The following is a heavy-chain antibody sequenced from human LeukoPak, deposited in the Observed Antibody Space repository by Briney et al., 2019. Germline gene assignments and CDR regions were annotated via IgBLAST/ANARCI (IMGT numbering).Heavy chain of an antibody. D-gene: IGHD3-22*01. J-gene: IGHJ4*02. CDR3: ARVRYYDSSGYYFHAVDY. CDR1: GYTFTSYD. CDR2: MNPNSGNT. V-gene: IGHV1-8*01. Sequence: ASVKVSCKASGYTFTSYDINWVRQATGQGLEWMGWMNPNSGNTGYAQKFQGRVTMTRNTSISTAYMELSSLRSEDTAVYYCARVRYYDSSGYYFHAVDYWGQGTLVTVSS.